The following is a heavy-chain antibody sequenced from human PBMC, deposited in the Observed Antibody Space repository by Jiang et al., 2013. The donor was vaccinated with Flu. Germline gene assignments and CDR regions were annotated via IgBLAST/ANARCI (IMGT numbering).Heavy chain of an antibody. CDR1: GFSFNYYG. CDR2: IWHDGTNR. V-gene: IGHV3-30*02. CDR3: ASLRGSTYDTYLMDC. D-gene: IGHD4-11*01. Sequence: VQLLESGGGVVQPGGSLRLSCAASGFSFNYYGMYWVRQAPGKGLEWVASIWHDGTNRYYADSVKGRFSISRDNSRNTVFLQMNSLRPEDTAVYYCASLRGSTYDTYLMDCWGQGTLVSVSS. J-gene: IGHJ4*02.